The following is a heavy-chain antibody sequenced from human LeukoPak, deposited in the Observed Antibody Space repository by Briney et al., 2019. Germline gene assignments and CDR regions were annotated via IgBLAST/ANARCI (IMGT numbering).Heavy chain of an antibody. CDR2: MNPNSGNT. V-gene: IGHV1-8*02. CDR3: ARKTYYYDSSGYYYSMPFDY. Sequence: ASVKVSCKTSGYTSTDYDITWVRQAPGQGLEWMGWMNPNSGNTGYAQKFQGRVTMTRNTSISTAYMELSSLRSEDTAVYYCARKTYYYDSSGYYYSMPFDYWGQGTLVTVSS. D-gene: IGHD3-22*01. CDR1: GYTSTDYD. J-gene: IGHJ4*02.